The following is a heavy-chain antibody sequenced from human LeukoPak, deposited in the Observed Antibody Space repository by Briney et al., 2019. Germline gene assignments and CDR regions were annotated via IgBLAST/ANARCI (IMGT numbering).Heavy chain of an antibody. V-gene: IGHV3-74*01. Sequence: GGSLRLSCAASGFTFSIYWMHWVRQAPGKGLVWVSRINSDGSSTSYADFAKGRFTISRDNAKNTLYLQMNSLRAEDTAVYFCARDVRYSSDYWGQGTLVTVSS. D-gene: IGHD6-13*01. CDR3: ARDVRYSSDY. J-gene: IGHJ4*02. CDR2: INSDGSST. CDR1: GFTFSIYW.